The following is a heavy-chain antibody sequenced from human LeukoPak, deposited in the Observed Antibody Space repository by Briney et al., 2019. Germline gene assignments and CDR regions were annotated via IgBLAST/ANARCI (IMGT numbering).Heavy chain of an antibody. CDR3: ARAYDFPDY. CDR2: INPSGGST. J-gene: IGHJ4*02. Sequence: ASVTVSFTASGYTFTSYYMHWVRQAPGQGLEWMGIINPSGGSTSYAQKSQSRVTMTRDTSTSTVYMELSSLRSEDTAVYYCARAYDFPDYWGQGTLVTVSS. V-gene: IGHV1-46*01. CDR1: GYTFTSYY. D-gene: IGHD3-3*01.